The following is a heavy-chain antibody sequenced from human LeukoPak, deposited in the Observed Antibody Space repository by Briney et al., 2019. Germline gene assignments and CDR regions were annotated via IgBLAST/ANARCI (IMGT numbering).Heavy chain of an antibody. CDR3: TTLYDILTGYSLRY. Sequence: PGGSLRLSCAASGFTFSSYSMNWVRQAPGKGLEWVGRIKSKTDGGTTDYAAPVKGRFTISRDDSKNTLYLQMNSLKTEDTAVYYCTTLYDILTGYSLRYWGQGTLVTVSS. V-gene: IGHV3-15*01. CDR2: IKSKTDGGTT. D-gene: IGHD3-9*01. J-gene: IGHJ4*02. CDR1: GFTFSSYS.